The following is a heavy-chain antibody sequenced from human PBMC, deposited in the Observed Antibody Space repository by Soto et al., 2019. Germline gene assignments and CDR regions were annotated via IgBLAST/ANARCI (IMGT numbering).Heavy chain of an antibody. V-gene: IGHV3-64*01. CDR3: ARGSVPAASLFWYYYYGMDV. Sequence: PGGSLRLSCAASGFTFSSYPMHWVRQAPGKGLEYVSAISSNGGSTYYANSVKDRFTISRDNSKNTLYLQMGSLRAEDMAVYYCARGSVPAASLFWYYYYGMDVWGQGT. CDR2: ISSNGGST. D-gene: IGHD2-2*01. J-gene: IGHJ6*02. CDR1: GFTFSSYP.